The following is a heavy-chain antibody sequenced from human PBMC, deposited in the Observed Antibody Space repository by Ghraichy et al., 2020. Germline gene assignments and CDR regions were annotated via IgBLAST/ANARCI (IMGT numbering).Heavy chain of an antibody. CDR3: ARRRTGTTRSWFDP. J-gene: IGHJ5*02. Sequence: SETLSLTCTVSGGSISSSSYYWGWIRQPPGKGLEWIGSIYYSGSTYYNPSLKSRVTISVDPSKNQFSLKLSSVTAADTAVYYCARRRTGTTRSWFDPWGQGTLVTVSS. CDR1: GGSISSSSYY. CDR2: IYYSGST. D-gene: IGHD1-1*01. V-gene: IGHV4-39*01.